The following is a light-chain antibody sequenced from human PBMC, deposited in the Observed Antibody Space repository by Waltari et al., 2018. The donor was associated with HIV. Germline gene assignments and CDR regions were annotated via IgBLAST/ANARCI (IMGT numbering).Light chain of an antibody. Sequence: QSALTQPASLSGSPGQSITIPCTGTNDDIGAYDSVTWYQQQPMKAPKLRIYGVTYRPSGVSNRFSGSKSGNTASLTISGLQSEDVADYYCASSSDTNILVFGTGTKVTVL. CDR1: NDDIGAYDS. CDR3: ASSSDTNILV. J-gene: IGLJ1*01. V-gene: IGLV2-14*03. CDR2: GVT.